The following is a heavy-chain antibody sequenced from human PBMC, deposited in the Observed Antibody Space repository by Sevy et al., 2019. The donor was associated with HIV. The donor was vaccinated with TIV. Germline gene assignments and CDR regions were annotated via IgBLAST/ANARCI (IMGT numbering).Heavy chain of an antibody. CDR2: IDPNSGGT. J-gene: IGHJ4*02. CDR1: GYTFTGYY. CDR3: ARERSVTIIPHLDY. D-gene: IGHD3-3*01. V-gene: IGHV1-2*02. Sequence: ASVKVSCKASGYTFTGYYMHWVRQAPGQGLEWMGWIDPNSGGTNYAQKFQGRVTMTRDTSISTAYMELSRLRSVDTAVYYCARERSVTIIPHLDYWGQGTLVTVSS.